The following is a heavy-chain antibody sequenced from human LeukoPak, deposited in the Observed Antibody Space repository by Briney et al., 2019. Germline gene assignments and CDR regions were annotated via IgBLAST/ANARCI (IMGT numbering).Heavy chain of an antibody. CDR1: GFTFSSYG. CDR3: AKGKVTIFGVVIIRPNWFDP. V-gene: IGHV3-30*02. D-gene: IGHD3-3*01. CDR2: IRYDGSNK. Sequence: GGSLRLSCAASGFTFSSYGMHWVRQAPGKGLEWVAFIRYDGSNKYYADSVKGRFTISRDNSKNTLYLQMNSLRAEDTAVYYCAKGKVTIFGVVIIRPNWFDPWGQETLVTVSS. J-gene: IGHJ5*02.